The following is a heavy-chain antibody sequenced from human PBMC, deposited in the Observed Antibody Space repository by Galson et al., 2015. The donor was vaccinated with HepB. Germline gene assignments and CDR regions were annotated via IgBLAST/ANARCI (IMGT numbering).Heavy chain of an antibody. CDR3: ARQGGVAAGNYYYYGMDV. CDR1: GYSFTSYW. J-gene: IGHJ6*02. V-gene: IGHV5-10-1*01. Sequence: QSGAEVKKPGESLRISCKGSGYSFTSYWISWVRQMPGKGLEWMGRIDPSDSYTNYSPSFQGHVTISADKSISTAYLQWSSLKASDTAMYYCARQGGVAAGNYYYYGMDVWGQGTTVTVSS. CDR2: IDPSDSYT. D-gene: IGHD2-15*01.